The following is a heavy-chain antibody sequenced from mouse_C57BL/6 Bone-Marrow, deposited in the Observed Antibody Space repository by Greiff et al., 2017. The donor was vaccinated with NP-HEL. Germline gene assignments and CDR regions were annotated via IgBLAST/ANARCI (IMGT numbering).Heavy chain of an antibody. V-gene: IGHV1-26*01. J-gene: IGHJ4*01. Sequence: EVQLQQSGPELVKPGASVKISCKASGYTFTDYYMNWVKQSHGKSLEWIGYINPNNGGTSYNQKFKGKATLTVDKSSSTAYMELRSLTSEDSAVYYCAREGYYGSSYDYAMDYWGQGTSVTVSS. D-gene: IGHD1-1*01. CDR3: AREGYYGSSYDYAMDY. CDR1: GYTFTDYY. CDR2: INPNNGGT.